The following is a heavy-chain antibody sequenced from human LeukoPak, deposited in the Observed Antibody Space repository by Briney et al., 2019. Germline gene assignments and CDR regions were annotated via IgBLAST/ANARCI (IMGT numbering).Heavy chain of an antibody. Sequence: SVKVSCKASGGTFSSYAISWVRQAPGQGLEWMGGIIPIFGTANYAQKFQGRVTITADKSTSTAYMELSSLRSEDTAVYYCARRLPGIAFWFDPWGQGTLVTVSS. CDR2: IIPIFGTA. J-gene: IGHJ5*02. CDR1: GGTFSSYA. V-gene: IGHV1-69*06. D-gene: IGHD6-13*01. CDR3: ARRLPGIAFWFDP.